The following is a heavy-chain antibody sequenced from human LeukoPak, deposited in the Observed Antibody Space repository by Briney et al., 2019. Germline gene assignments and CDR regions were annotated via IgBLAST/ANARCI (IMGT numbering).Heavy chain of an antibody. CDR1: GYTFTGYY. J-gene: IGHJ5*02. D-gene: IGHD3-22*01. CDR3: ARLYYYDSSARPNWFDP. CDR2: INPNSGGT. V-gene: IGHV1-2*02. Sequence: ASVKVSCKASGYTFTGYYMHWVRQAPGQGLEWMGWINPNSGGTNYAQKFQGRVTMTRDTSISTAYMELSRLRSDDTAAYYCARLYYYDSSARPNWFDPWGQGTLVTVSS.